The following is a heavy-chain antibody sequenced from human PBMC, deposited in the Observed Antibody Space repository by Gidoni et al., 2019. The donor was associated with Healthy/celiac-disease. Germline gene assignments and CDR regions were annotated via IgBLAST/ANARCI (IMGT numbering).Heavy chain of an antibody. CDR2: IIPILGLA. J-gene: IGHJ4*02. CDR3: ARAAYCSGWYGDY. V-gene: IGHV1-69*02. CDR1: GGTSSNYT. Sequence: QVQLVQSGAEVKKPGSSVKVSCKASGGTSSNYTISWVRQAPGQGLEWMERIIPILGLANYAQKCQGRVTITADKSTSTDYMELSSLRSEDTAVYYCARAAYCSGWYGDYWGQGTLVTVSS. D-gene: IGHD6-19*01.